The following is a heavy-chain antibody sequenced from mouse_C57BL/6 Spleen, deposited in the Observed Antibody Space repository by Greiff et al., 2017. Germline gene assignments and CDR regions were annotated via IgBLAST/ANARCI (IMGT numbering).Heavy chain of an antibody. D-gene: IGHD3-2*02. CDR3: AIAATAQAPNF. CDR2: IDPSDSEP. Sequence: QVQLQQPGAELVRPGSSVKLSCKASGYTFTSYWMHWVKQRPIQGLEWIGNIDPSDSEPTSNQKFKDKATLTVAKSSSNAYMQLSSLTSEDSAVYCCAIAATAQAPNFWGQGTSVTVSS. J-gene: IGHJ4*01. V-gene: IGHV1-52*01. CDR1: GYTFTSYW.